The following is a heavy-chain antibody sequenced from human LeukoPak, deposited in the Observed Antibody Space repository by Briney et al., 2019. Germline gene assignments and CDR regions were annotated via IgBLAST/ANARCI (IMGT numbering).Heavy chain of an antibody. CDR2: IHPNSGGT. V-gene: IGHV1-2*02. D-gene: IGHD2-2*01. Sequence: ASVKVSCKASGYTFSDFYVHWVRQAPGQGHEWMGWIHPNSGGTNYAQSLQGRVTMTRDRSISTAYMELNRLTSDDTAVYYCARDPLSNSWYYFDYWGQGTLVTVSS. CDR1: GYTFSDFY. CDR3: ARDPLSNSWYYFDY. J-gene: IGHJ4*02.